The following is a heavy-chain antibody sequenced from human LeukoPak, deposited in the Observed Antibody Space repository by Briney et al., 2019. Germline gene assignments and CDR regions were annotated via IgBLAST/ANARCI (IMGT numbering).Heavy chain of an antibody. D-gene: IGHD1-26*01. Sequence: VASVKVSCKASGFNFVYFDIYWVRQASGQGLEWMGYINPESGDTGYAPRFQGRVSITRETAISTALLEINSLRSEDTAIYYCARGMGWGDRWGRGTLVTVSS. CDR3: ARGMGWGDR. J-gene: IGHJ4*02. V-gene: IGHV1-8*01. CDR2: INPESGDT. CDR1: GFNFVYFD.